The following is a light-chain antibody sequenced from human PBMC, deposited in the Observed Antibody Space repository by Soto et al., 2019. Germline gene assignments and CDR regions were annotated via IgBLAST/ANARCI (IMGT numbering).Light chain of an antibody. CDR1: NIGSKS. J-gene: IGLJ1*01. Sequence: YELTQPPSVSVAPGKTARITCGGNNIGSKSVHWYQQKPGQAPVLAIYYDSDRPSGIPERFSGSNSGNTATLTISRVEAGDEADYYCQVWDSSSDPLYVFGTGTKVTVL. CDR3: QVWDSSSDPLYV. V-gene: IGLV3-21*04. CDR2: YDS.